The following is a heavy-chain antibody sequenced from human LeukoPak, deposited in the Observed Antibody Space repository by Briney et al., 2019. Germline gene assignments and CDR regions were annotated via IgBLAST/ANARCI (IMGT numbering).Heavy chain of an antibody. CDR1: GYTFTSYY. CDR3: ARGVSAAGMGDWFDP. V-gene: IGHV1-46*01. J-gene: IGHJ5*02. D-gene: IGHD6-13*01. CDR2: INPSGGST. Sequence: GASVKVSCKASGYTFTSYYMHWVRQAPGQGLEWMGIINPSGGSTSYAQKFQGRVTMTRDTSTSTVYMELSSLRSEDTAVYYCARGVSAAGMGDWFDPWGQGTLVTVSS.